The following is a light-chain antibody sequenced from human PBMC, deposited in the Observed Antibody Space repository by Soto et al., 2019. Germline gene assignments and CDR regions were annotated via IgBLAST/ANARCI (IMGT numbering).Light chain of an antibody. CDR2: EDD. CDR3: SSYAGRSTYV. CDR1: SSDDGSYNL. J-gene: IGLJ2*01. Sequence: QSVLTQPASVSGSPGQSITISCTGTSSDDGSYNLVSWYQQYPGKAPKLMIYEDDERPSGVSNRFSGSKSGNTASLTISGLQAEDEADYYCSSYAGRSTYVFGGGTKLTVL. V-gene: IGLV2-23*01.